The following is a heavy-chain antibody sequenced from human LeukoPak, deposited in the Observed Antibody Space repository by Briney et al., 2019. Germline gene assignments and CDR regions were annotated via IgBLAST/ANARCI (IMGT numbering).Heavy chain of an antibody. V-gene: IGHV1-2*02. J-gene: IGHJ4*02. D-gene: IGHD3-3*01. CDR3: ARVHVTEQYYDFWSGGDY. CDR2: INPNSGGT. Sequence: ASVKVSCKTSGYTFAGYYMHWVRQAPGQGLEWMGWINPNSGGTNYAQKFQGRVTMTRDTSISTAYMELSRLRSDDTAVNYCARVHVTEQYYDFWSGGDYWGQGTLVTVSS. CDR1: GYTFAGYY.